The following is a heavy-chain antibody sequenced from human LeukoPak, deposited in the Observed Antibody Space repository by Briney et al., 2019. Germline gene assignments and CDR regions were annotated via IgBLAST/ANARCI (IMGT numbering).Heavy chain of an antibody. CDR3: ARGATYAYYQDY. CDR1: DFTFSSFG. J-gene: IGHJ4*02. Sequence: GGSLRLSCSASDFTFSSFGMHWLRQAPGKGLEWVALIRFDGTLKDYAESVKGRFTISRDNAKNTLYLQMNSLRAEDTAVYYCARGATYAYYQDYWGQGTLVTVSS. D-gene: IGHD1-26*01. V-gene: IGHV3-30*02. CDR2: IRFDGTLK.